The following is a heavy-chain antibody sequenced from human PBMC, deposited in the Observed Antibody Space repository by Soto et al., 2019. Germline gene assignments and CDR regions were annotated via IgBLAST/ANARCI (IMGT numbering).Heavy chain of an antibody. CDR2: IYYSGST. V-gene: IGHV4-59*01. J-gene: IGHJ6*02. Sequence: SETLSLTCTVSGGSISSYYWSWIRQPPGKGLEWIGYIYYSGSTNYNPSLKSRVTISVDTSKNQFSLKLSSVTAADTAVYYCARGGGTGDFPTAYYYYYGMDVWGQGTTVTVSS. CDR3: ARGGGTGDFPTAYYYYYGMDV. CDR1: GGSISSYY. D-gene: IGHD7-27*01.